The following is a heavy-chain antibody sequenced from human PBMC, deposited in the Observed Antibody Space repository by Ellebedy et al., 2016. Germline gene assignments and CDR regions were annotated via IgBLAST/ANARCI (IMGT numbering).Heavy chain of an antibody. D-gene: IGHD5-12*01. CDR3: ARGGYDPLDY. CDR2: IWYDGSNK. Sequence: GESLKISXAASGFTFSSYGMQWVRQAPGKGLEWVAVIWYDGSNKYYADSVKGRFTISRDNSKNTLYLQMNSLRAEDTAVYYCARGGYDPLDYWGQGTLVTVSS. CDR1: GFTFSSYG. V-gene: IGHV3-33*01. J-gene: IGHJ4*02.